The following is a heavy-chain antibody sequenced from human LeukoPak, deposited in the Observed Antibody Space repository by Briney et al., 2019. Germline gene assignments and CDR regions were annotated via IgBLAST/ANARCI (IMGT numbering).Heavy chain of an antibody. Sequence: GGSLRLSCAASGFTFSSYAMSWVRQAPGKGLEWVSALSGSGDNTYYADSVKGRFTISRDNSKNTVYLQMNSLRAEDTAVYYCAKEYGDYPLWGQGTLVTVSS. CDR2: LSGSGDNT. V-gene: IGHV3-23*01. D-gene: IGHD4-17*01. CDR3: AKEYGDYPL. J-gene: IGHJ4*02. CDR1: GFTFSSYA.